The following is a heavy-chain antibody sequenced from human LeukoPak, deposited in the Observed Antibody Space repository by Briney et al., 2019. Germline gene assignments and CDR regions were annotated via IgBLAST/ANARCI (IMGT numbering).Heavy chain of an antibody. D-gene: IGHD1-26*01. CDR3: ARGVHGWELPGGMDY. CDR1: GFTFSSYA. CDR2: ISYDGSNK. Sequence: GGSLRLSCAASGFTFSSYAMHWVRQAPGKGLEWVAVISYDGSNKYYADSVKGRFTISRDNSKNTLYLQMNSLRAEDTAVYYCARGVHGWELPGGMDYWGQGTLVTVSS. V-gene: IGHV3-30-3*01. J-gene: IGHJ4*02.